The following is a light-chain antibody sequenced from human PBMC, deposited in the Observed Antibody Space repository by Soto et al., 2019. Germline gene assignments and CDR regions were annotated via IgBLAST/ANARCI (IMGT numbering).Light chain of an antibody. CDR1: QSVSSN. V-gene: IGKV3-15*01. CDR3: QHYNNWPPWT. J-gene: IGKJ1*01. Sequence: EIVMTQSPATLSVSPGERATFSYRASQSVSSNLAWYQQKPGQAPRLLIYGASIRATGIPARFSGSGSGTEFTLTISSLQSEDFAVYYCQHYNNWPPWTFGQGTKVDIK. CDR2: GAS.